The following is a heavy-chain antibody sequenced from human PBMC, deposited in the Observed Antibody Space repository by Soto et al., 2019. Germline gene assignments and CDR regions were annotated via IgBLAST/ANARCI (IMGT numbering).Heavy chain of an antibody. Sequence: ASVKVSCKASGSTFTSYGISWVRQAPGQGLEWMGWISAYNGNTNYAQKLQGRVTMTTDTSTSTAYMELRSLRSDDTAVYYCARDRCRGGSCYQTYAFDIWGQGTMVTVSS. CDR3: ARDRCRGGSCYQTYAFDI. J-gene: IGHJ3*02. D-gene: IGHD2-15*01. CDR2: ISAYNGNT. CDR1: GSTFTSYG. V-gene: IGHV1-18*01.